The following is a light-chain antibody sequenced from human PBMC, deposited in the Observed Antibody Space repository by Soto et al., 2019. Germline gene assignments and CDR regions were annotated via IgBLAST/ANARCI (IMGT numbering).Light chain of an antibody. CDR2: DVS. V-gene: IGKV1-13*02. CDR3: QQFNSYPIT. J-gene: IGKJ5*01. CDR1: QDIRGA. Sequence: AIHVTQSPSSLSASVGDRVTITCLASQDIRGALAWYQQKPGKPPKLLIYDVSTLENGVPSRFSGDSSGTQFTLTISGLQPEDFGTYYCQQFNSYPITFGHGTRLEIK.